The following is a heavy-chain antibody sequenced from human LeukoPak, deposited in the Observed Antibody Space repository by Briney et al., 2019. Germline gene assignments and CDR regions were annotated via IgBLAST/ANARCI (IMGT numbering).Heavy chain of an antibody. D-gene: IGHD3-10*01. CDR2: ISSSSTYI. V-gene: IGHV3-21*04. CDR1: GFTLSDYS. CDR3: ANSGVISPRRGMDV. Sequence: GGSLRLSCAASGFTLSDYSMNWVRQAPGKGLEWVSCISSSSTYIYYADSVKGRFTISRDNSKNTLYLQMNSLRAEDTAVYYCANSGVISPRRGMDVWGQGTTVTVSS. J-gene: IGHJ6*02.